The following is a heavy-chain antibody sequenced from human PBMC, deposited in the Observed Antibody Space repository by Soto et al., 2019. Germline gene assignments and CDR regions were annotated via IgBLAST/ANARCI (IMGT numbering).Heavy chain of an antibody. CDR3: ASHDPGARFDP. V-gene: IGHV1-2*02. Sequence: ASVKVSCKASGYTFTSYHMHWVRQAPGQGLEWMGCINPNHGATHYGLSFQGRVTMTRDTSISTAYMELSSLRSDDTAVYYCASHDPGARFDPWGQGTMVTVSS. D-gene: IGHD1-1*01. CDR1: GYTFTSYH. CDR2: INPNHGAT. J-gene: IGHJ5*02.